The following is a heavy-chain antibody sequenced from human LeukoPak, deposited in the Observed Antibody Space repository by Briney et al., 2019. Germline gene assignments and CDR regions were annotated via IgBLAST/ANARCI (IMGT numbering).Heavy chain of an antibody. CDR3: ARALPGCGSTNCYGLDY. CDR1: GYTFTSYA. V-gene: IGHV7-4-1*02. Sequence: ASVKVSCKASGYTFTSYAMNWVRQAPGQGLEWMGWINTNTGNPTYAQGFTGRFVFSLDTSVNTAYLQISSLKAEDTAVYYCARALPGCGSTNCYGLDYWGQGTLVTVSS. J-gene: IGHJ4*02. D-gene: IGHD2-2*01. CDR2: INTNTGNP.